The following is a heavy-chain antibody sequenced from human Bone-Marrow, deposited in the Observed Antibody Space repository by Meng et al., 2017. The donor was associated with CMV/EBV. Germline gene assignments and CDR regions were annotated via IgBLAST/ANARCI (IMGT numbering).Heavy chain of an antibody. CDR3: SGGYYDSSGCYIDAFDI. CDR1: GFTFSNAW. Sequence: GESLKISCAASGFTFSNAWMSWVRQAPGKGLEWVGRIKSQTDGGTTDYAAPVKGRFTISRDDSKNTLYLQMNSLKTEDTAVYYCSGGYYDSSGCYIDAFDIWGQGTMVTVSS. D-gene: IGHD3-22*01. V-gene: IGHV3-15*01. J-gene: IGHJ3*02. CDR2: IKSQTDGGTT.